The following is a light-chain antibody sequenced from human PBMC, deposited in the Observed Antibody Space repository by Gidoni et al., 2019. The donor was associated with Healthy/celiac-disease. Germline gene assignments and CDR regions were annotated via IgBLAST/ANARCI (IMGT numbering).Light chain of an antibody. Sequence: DIQMTQSPSTLSASVGDRVTITCRACQSISSWLAWYQQKPGKAPKRLIYKASSLESGVPSRFSGSGSGTEFTLTISSLQPDDFATYYCQQYNSYSQTFGQGTKLEIK. CDR3: QQYNSYSQT. J-gene: IGKJ2*01. CDR2: KAS. V-gene: IGKV1-5*03. CDR1: QSISSW.